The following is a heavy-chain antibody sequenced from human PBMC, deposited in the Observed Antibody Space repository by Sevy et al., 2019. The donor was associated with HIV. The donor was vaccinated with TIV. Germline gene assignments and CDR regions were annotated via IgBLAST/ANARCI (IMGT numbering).Heavy chain of an antibody. V-gene: IGHV3-49*01. CDR1: GFTFGDYP. CDR3: TRDPLGQLPDY. CDR2: IRSKPYGGTT. J-gene: IGHJ4*02. D-gene: IGHD3-10*01. Sequence: GGSLRLSCTTSGFTFGDYPMGWSRQAPGKGLEWVGFIRSKPYGGTTEYAASVKGRFIISRDGSRSIAYLQMNSLKTDDTAVYYCTRDPLGQLPDYWGQGTLVTVSS.